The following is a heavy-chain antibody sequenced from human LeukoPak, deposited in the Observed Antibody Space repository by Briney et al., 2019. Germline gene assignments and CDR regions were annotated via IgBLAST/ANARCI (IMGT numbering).Heavy chain of an antibody. CDR3: ARGVTARGFYYMDV. J-gene: IGHJ6*03. CDR2: INPNSGGT. CDR1: GYTFTGYY. Sequence: ASVKVSCKASGYTFTGYYMHWVRQAPGQGLEWMGWINPNSGGTNYAQKFQGRVTMTRDTSISTAYMELSGLRSDDTAVYYCARGVTARGFYYMDVWGKGTTVTISS. D-gene: IGHD2-21*02. V-gene: IGHV1-2*02.